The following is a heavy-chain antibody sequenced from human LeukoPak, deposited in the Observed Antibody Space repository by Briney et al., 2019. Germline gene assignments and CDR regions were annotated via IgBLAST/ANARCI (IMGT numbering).Heavy chain of an antibody. Sequence: ASVKVSCKASGYTFTGYYMHWVRQAPGQGLEWRGWINPNSGGTNYAQKFQGRVTMTRDTSISTAYMELSRLRSDDTAVYYCARGGGSLYYYYMDVWGKGTTVTVSS. V-gene: IGHV1-2*02. CDR2: INPNSGGT. D-gene: IGHD1-26*01. CDR1: GYTFTGYY. CDR3: ARGGGSLYYYYMDV. J-gene: IGHJ6*03.